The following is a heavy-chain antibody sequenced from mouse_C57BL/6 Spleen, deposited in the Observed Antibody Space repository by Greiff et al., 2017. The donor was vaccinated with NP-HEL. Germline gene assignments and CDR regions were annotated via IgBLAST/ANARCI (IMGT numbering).Heavy chain of an antibody. V-gene: IGHV5-12*01. CDR3: ARHGDTAYYSNYAMDY. D-gene: IGHD2-5*01. CDR1: GFTFSDYY. J-gene: IGHJ4*01. Sequence: EVKLMESGGGLVQPGGSLKLSCAASGFTFSDYYMYWVRQTPEKRLEWVAYISNGGGSTYYPDTVKGRFTISRDNAKNTLYLQMSRLKSEDTAMYYCARHGDTAYYSNYAMDYWGQGTSVTVSS. CDR2: ISNGGGST.